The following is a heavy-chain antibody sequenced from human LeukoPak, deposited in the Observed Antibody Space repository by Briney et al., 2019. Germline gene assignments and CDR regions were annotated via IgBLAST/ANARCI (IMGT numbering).Heavy chain of an antibody. J-gene: IGHJ4*02. Sequence: PSETLSLTCTVSGGSISSYYWSWIRQPPGKGLEWIGYIYYSGSTNYNPSLKSRVTISVDTSKNQFSLKLSSVTAADTAVYYCARGSKYSSSWYFDYWGKGTLVTVSS. CDR3: ARGSKYSSSWYFDY. CDR1: GGSISSYY. D-gene: IGHD6-13*01. V-gene: IGHV4-59*01. CDR2: IYYSGST.